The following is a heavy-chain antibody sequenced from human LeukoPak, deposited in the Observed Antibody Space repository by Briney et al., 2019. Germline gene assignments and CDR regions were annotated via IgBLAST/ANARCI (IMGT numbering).Heavy chain of an antibody. D-gene: IGHD3-3*02. CDR3: VRPDRIFGVPAAFDA. J-gene: IGHJ3*01. CDR2: IIPKDSAS. Sequence: GASVKVSCKASGGSFSDYPINWVRQAPGQGLEWLGGIIPKDSASNYAQAFQGRVTITADESTNTVYMEMSGLRPDDTAVYYCVRPDRIFGVPAAFDAWGQGTLVAVSS. CDR1: GGSFSDYP. V-gene: IGHV1-69*13.